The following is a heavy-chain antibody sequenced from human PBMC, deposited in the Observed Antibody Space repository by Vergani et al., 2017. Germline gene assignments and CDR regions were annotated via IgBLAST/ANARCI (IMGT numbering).Heavy chain of an antibody. CDR3: AREGIAAALDY. CDR2: ISSGGST. Sequence: EVQLVESGGGLFQPGGSLRLSCAASGFTVISNYMSWVRQAPGKGLEWVSVISSGGSTYYADSVKGRFTISRDNSKNTLYLQMSSLRAEDTAVYYCAREGIAAALDYWGQGTLVTVSS. D-gene: IGHD6-13*01. J-gene: IGHJ4*02. CDR1: GFTVISNY. V-gene: IGHV3-53*01.